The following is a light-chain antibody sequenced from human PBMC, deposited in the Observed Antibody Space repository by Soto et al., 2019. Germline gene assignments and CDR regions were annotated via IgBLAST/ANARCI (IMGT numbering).Light chain of an antibody. CDR3: SSFVAGNNYWV. CDR1: SSDVGGYDY. Sequence: QSALTQPPSASGSPGRSVTISCTATSSDVGGYDYVSWFQQHPGKAPKLIIYEVTKRPSGVPDRFSASKSGNTASLTVSGLQAEDEADYYCSSFVAGNNYWVFGGGTKLTVL. CDR2: EVT. V-gene: IGLV2-8*01. J-gene: IGLJ3*02.